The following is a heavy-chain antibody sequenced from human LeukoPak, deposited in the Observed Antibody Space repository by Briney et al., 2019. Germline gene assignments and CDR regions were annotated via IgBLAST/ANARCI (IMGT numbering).Heavy chain of an antibody. CDR3: ARLGAGPTYYDFWSGYSSFYFDY. J-gene: IGHJ4*02. V-gene: IGHV4-39*01. Sequence: SGTLSLTCTVSGGSTSSSNYYWGWIRQPPGKGLEWIGGIHYSGNTYYNPSLKSRVTISVDTSKNQFSLKLSSVTAADTAVYYCARLGAGPTYYDFWSGYSSFYFDYWGQGTLVTVSS. D-gene: IGHD3-3*01. CDR1: GGSTSSSNYY. CDR2: IHYSGNT.